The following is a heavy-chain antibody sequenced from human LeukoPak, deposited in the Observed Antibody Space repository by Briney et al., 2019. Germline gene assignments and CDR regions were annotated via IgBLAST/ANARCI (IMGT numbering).Heavy chain of an antibody. D-gene: IGHD6-19*01. J-gene: IGHJ4*02. Sequence: AETLSLTCTVSGGSISSYFWSWIRQPAGKGLEWIGRIYASGSTNYNPSLKSRVTMSADTSKNQFFLKLTSVTAADTAVYYCAREQFRPYYFDYWGQRTLVTVSS. CDR2: IYASGST. V-gene: IGHV4-4*07. CDR3: AREQFRPYYFDY. CDR1: GGSISSYF.